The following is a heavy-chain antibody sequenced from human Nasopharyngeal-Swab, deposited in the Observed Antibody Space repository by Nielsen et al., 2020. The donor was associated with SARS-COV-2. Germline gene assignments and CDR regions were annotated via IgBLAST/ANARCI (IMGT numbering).Heavy chain of an antibody. V-gene: IGHV3-9*01. CDR2: ISWNGGNI. CDR1: GFTFDDYA. Sequence: LRLSCAASGFTFDDYAMHWVRQAPGKGLEWVSGISWNGGNIGYADSVRGRFTISRDNANNSLYLQMNSLRPEDTALYYCAKGDLRWQTLDYWGQGTLVTVS. CDR3: AKGDLRWQTLDY. D-gene: IGHD4-23*01. J-gene: IGHJ4*02.